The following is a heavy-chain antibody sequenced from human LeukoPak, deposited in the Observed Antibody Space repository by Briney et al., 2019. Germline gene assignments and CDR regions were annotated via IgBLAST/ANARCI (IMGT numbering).Heavy chain of an antibody. Sequence: SETLSLTCTVSGGSISSSSYYWSWIRQPAGKGLEWIGRIYTSGSTNYNPSLKSRVTMSVDTSKNQFSLKLSSVTAADTAVYYCARGYCSSTSCYPSDYWGQGTLVTVSS. CDR3: ARGYCSSTSCYPSDY. J-gene: IGHJ4*02. CDR1: GGSISSSSYY. CDR2: IYTSGST. V-gene: IGHV4-61*02. D-gene: IGHD2-2*01.